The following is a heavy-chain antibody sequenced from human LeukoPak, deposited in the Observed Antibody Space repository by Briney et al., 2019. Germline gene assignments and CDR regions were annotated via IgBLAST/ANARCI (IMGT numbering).Heavy chain of an antibody. CDR3: ARVGSYGDFPDALEI. V-gene: IGHV3-23*01. CDR2: ISGSGGST. J-gene: IGHJ3*02. Sequence: GGSLRLSCAASGFTFSSYAMSWVRQAPGKGLEWVSAISGSGGSTYYADSVKGRFTISRDSSKNTLYLQMNSLRSDDTAVYYCARVGSYGDFPDALEIWGPGTLVTASS. D-gene: IGHD4-17*01. CDR1: GFTFSSYA.